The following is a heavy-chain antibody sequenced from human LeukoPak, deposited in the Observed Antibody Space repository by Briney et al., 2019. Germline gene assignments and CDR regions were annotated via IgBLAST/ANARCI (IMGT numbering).Heavy chain of an antibody. CDR1: GDSISSSHYY. CDR3: VRDYSNFVQGD. J-gene: IGHJ4*02. Sequence: SETLSLACTVSGDSISSSHYYWGWIRQSPGKGLEWIGSIYSGGETHYNPSLNSRVTIFLDTSKNRFSLNLISVTATDTAVYYCVRDYSNFVQGDWGQGTLVTVSS. D-gene: IGHD4-11*01. CDR2: IYSGGET. V-gene: IGHV4-39*02.